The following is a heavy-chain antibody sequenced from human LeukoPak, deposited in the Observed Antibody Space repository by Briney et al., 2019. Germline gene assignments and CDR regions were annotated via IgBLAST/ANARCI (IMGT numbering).Heavy chain of an antibody. V-gene: IGHV1-69*13. Sequence: SVKVSCKASGGTFISYAISWVRQAPGQGLEWMGGIIPIFGTANYAQKFQGRVTITADEFTSTAYMELSSLRSEDTAVYCCARVGDIVVVPTAIRFGDYYCGMDVWGQGTTVTVSS. CDR2: IIPIFGTA. CDR3: ARVGDIVVVPTAIRFGDYYCGMDV. D-gene: IGHD2-2*02. J-gene: IGHJ6*02. CDR1: GGTFISYA.